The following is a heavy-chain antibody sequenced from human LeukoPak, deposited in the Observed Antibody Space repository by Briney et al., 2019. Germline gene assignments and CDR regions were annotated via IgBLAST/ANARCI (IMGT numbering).Heavy chain of an antibody. Sequence: SVKVSCTASGGTFSSYAISWVRQAPGQGLEWMGGIIPIFGTANYAQKFQGRVTITADESTSTAYMELSSLRSEDTAVYYCASGTARYCSSTSCSHTAMVPYDYYYYGMDAWGQGTTVTVSS. V-gene: IGHV1-69*13. CDR3: ASGTARYCSSTSCSHTAMVPYDYYYYGMDA. J-gene: IGHJ6*02. D-gene: IGHD2-2*01. CDR1: GGTFSSYA. CDR2: IIPIFGTA.